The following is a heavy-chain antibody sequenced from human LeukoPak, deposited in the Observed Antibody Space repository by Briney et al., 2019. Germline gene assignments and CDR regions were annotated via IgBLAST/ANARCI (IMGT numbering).Heavy chain of an antibody. D-gene: IGHD4-17*01. CDR1: GFTFSSYG. CDR3: AKNSRGLDYGDFSVFDP. CDR2: ISYDGSNK. J-gene: IGHJ5*02. V-gene: IGHV3-30*18. Sequence: GGSLRLSCAASGFTFSSYGMHWVRQAPGKGLEWVAVISYDGSNKYYADSVKGRFTISRDNSKNTLYLQMTSLRAEDTAVYYCAKNSRGLDYGDFSVFDPWGQGTLVTVSS.